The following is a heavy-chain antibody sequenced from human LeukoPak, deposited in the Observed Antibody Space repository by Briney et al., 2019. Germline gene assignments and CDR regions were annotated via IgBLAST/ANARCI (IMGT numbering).Heavy chain of an antibody. D-gene: IGHD5-24*01. J-gene: IGHJ4*02. Sequence: GGSLRLSCAASGFTFSTYTMSWVRQAPGKGLEWVSAISNSRITYYADSVKGRFTISRDNSKNTLYLQMNSLRAEDTALYYCAKGGRDTDYWGQGTLVTVSS. CDR3: AKGGRDTDY. V-gene: IGHV3-23*01. CDR2: ISNSRIT. CDR1: GFTFSTYT.